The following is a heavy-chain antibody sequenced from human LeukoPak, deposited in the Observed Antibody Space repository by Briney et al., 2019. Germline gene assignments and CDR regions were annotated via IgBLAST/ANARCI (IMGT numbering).Heavy chain of an antibody. V-gene: IGHV3-7*01. Sequence: GRSLRLSCAASGINFIGHWMGWVRQLPGKGLEWVGNIKQDGSEKNYVDSVRGRFTISIDSAKNSLDLQMNSLRVEDTAVYYCTTDERWGQGTLVTVSS. CDR1: GINFIGHW. CDR3: TTDER. J-gene: IGHJ4*02. CDR2: IKQDGSEK.